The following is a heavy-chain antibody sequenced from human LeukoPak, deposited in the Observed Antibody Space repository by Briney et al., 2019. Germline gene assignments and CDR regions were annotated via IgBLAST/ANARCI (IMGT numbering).Heavy chain of an antibody. Sequence: SETLSLTCAVYGGSFSGYYWSWIRQPPGKGLEWIGEINHSGSTNYNPSLKSRVTISVDTSKNQFSLKLSSVTAADTAVYYCARDQRTIKEMATITRHIPPRPPLGYWGQGTLVTVSS. V-gene: IGHV4-34*01. D-gene: IGHD5-24*01. CDR3: ARDQRTIKEMATITRHIPPRPPLGY. J-gene: IGHJ4*02. CDR1: GGSFSGYY. CDR2: INHSGST.